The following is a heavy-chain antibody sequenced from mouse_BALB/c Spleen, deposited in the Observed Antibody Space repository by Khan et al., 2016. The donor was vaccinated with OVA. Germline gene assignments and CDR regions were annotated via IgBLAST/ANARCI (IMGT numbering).Heavy chain of an antibody. CDR2: INPSTIYT. CDR1: GYTFTNYW. J-gene: IGHJ4*01. V-gene: IGHV1-7*01. Sequence: QVQLQQSGAELAKPGASVKMSCKASGYTFTNYWMHWVKQRPGQGLEWIGYINPSTIYTGYNQKFKDKATLTADKSSSTAYMQLRSLTSEDSAVYYCARRLPPYYYAMDYWGQGTSVTVSS. CDR3: ARRLPPYYYAMDY. D-gene: IGHD3-2*02.